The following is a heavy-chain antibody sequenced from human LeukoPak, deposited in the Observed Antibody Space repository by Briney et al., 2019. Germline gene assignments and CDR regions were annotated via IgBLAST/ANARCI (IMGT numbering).Heavy chain of an antibody. Sequence: ASVKVSCKTSGGTFSSYAISWVRQAPGQGLEWMGRIIPIFGIANYAQKFQGRVTITADKSTSTAYMELSSLRSEDTAVYYCARACYMVRGVIITPPYGMDVWGQGTMVTVSS. D-gene: IGHD3-10*01. J-gene: IGHJ6*02. V-gene: IGHV1-69*04. CDR1: GGTFSSYA. CDR2: IIPIFGIA. CDR3: ARACYMVRGVIITPPYGMDV.